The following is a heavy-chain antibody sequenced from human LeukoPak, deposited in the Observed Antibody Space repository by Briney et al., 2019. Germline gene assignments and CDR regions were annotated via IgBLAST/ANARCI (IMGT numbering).Heavy chain of an antibody. CDR1: GYTFTSHG. J-gene: IGHJ1*01. Sequence: ASVKVSCKASGYTFTSHGISWVRQAPGQGLEWMGRIIPILGIANYAQKFQGRVTITADKSTSTAYMELSSLRSEDTAVYYCARDAYMTQHWGQGTLVTVSS. D-gene: IGHD2-2*02. V-gene: IGHV1-69*04. CDR3: ARDAYMTQH. CDR2: IIPILGIA.